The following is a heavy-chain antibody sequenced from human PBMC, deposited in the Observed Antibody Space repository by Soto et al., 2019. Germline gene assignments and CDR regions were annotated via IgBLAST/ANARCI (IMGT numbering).Heavy chain of an antibody. J-gene: IGHJ4*02. CDR2: ISGSGGST. Sequence: PGGSLRLSCAASGFTFSSYAMSWVRQAPGKGLEWVSAISGSGGSTYYADSVKGRFTISRDNSKNTLYLQMNSLRAEDTAVYYCAKASLVVVAATPDYWGQGTLVTVSS. CDR1: GFTFSSYA. D-gene: IGHD2-15*01. V-gene: IGHV3-23*01. CDR3: AKASLVVVAATPDY.